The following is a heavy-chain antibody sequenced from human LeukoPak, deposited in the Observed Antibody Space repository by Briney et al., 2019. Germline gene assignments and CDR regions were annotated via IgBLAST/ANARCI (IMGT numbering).Heavy chain of an antibody. CDR1: GYMFTGNY. D-gene: IGHD1-26*01. CDR2: INPNSGGT. V-gene: IGHV1-2*02. J-gene: IGHJ4*02. CDR3: AREAMRGGAGSYSFDY. Sequence: ASVKVSCKTSGYMFTGNYMHWVRQAPGQGLEWMAWINPNSGGTNYAQKFQGRVTMTRVTSISTAYMELSRLRSGDTAVYYCAREAMRGGAGSYSFDYWGQGTLVTVSS.